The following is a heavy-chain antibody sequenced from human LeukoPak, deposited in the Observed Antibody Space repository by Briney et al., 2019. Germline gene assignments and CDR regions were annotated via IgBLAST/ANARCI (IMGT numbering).Heavy chain of an antibody. J-gene: IGHJ3*02. Sequence: SGPTLVYPTQTLTLTCTFSGFSLRTSGGGVGWIRQPPGKALEWLSLIYWDGDKRYSPSLKTRLTITQDTSKNQVVLAMTNMDPVDTLTYYCAHRDYGDSYDAFDIWGQGTMVAVSS. D-gene: IGHD4-17*01. CDR1: GFSLRTSGGG. V-gene: IGHV2-5*02. CDR2: IYWDGDK. CDR3: AHRDYGDSYDAFDI.